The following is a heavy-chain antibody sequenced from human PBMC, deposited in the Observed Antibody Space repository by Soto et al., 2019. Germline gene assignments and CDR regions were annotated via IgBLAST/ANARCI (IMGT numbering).Heavy chain of an antibody. CDR1: GGSISSSSYY. CDR2: IYYSGST. CDR3: ASTLKYYYDSSGYTLNDY. J-gene: IGHJ4*02. D-gene: IGHD3-22*01. V-gene: IGHV4-39*01. Sequence: SETLSLTCTVSGGSISSSSYYWGWIRQPPGKGLERIVSIYYSGSTYYNPSLKSRVTISVDTSKNHFSLKLSSVTAADTALYYCASTLKYYYDSSGYTLNDYWGQGTLVTVSS.